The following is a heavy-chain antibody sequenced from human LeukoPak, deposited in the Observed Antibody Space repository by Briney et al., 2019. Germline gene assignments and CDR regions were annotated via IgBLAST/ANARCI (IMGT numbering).Heavy chain of an antibody. CDR2: SAGAHDVI. CDR1: GPSFSDYR. D-gene: IGHD2-15*01. V-gene: IGHV3-23*01. Sequence: QPGGSLRPSVAVLGPSFSDYRTIWGRRAPGKRPGWVAVSAGAHDVIKSAHSVKGRFTISTDNSKNTVYLQMNSLRAEDTALYFCATYIQRPPGMDVWGQGTMVTVSS. CDR3: ATYIQRPPGMDV. J-gene: IGHJ6*02.